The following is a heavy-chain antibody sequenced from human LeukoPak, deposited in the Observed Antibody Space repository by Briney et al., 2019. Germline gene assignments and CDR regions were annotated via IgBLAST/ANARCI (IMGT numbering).Heavy chain of an antibody. CDR3: ARGGSEEILWFGELLDYYFDY. D-gene: IGHD3-10*01. CDR1: GGSISSSSYY. V-gene: IGHV4-39*07. Sequence: PSETLSLTCTVSGGSISSSSYYWGWIRQPPGKGLEWIGSIYYSGSTYYNPSLKSRVTISVDTSKNQFSLKLSSVTAADTAVYYCARGGSEEILWFGELLDYYFDYWGQGTLVTVSS. CDR2: IYYSGST. J-gene: IGHJ4*02.